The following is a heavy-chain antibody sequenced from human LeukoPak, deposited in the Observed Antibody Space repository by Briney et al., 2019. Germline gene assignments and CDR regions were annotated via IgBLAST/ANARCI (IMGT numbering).Heavy chain of an antibody. CDR2: INPDGSRT. D-gene: IGHD1-14*01. Sequence: PGGSLRLSCAASGFTFSSNWMHWVRHGPGKGLVWVSRINPDGSRTDYAESVKGRFTISRDNAKNTLSLEMNSLGDEDTAVYYCSRDFNGRNDFWGQGTLVTVSS. CDR1: GFTFSSNW. V-gene: IGHV3-74*01. CDR3: SRDFNGRNDF. J-gene: IGHJ4*02.